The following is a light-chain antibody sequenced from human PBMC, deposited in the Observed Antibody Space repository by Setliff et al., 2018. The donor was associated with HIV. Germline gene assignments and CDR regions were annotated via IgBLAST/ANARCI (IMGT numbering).Light chain of an antibody. J-gene: IGKJ3*01. Sequence: DIQMTQSPSYLSASVGDRVTITCRASQGITNYLAWYQQKPGKVPKLLMYAAPTLQSGIPSRFSGSGSGTDFTLTINSLQPEDVATYYCQKYNDAPFTFGPGTKVDIK. V-gene: IGKV1-27*01. CDR3: QKYNDAPFT. CDR2: AAP. CDR1: QGITNY.